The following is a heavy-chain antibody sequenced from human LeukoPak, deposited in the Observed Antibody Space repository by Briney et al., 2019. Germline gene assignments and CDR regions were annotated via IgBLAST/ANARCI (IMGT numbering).Heavy chain of an antibody. CDR1: GFTISSNY. D-gene: IGHD1-1*01. Sequence: PGGSLRLSCAASGFTISSNYMNWVRQAPGKGLEWVSVIFNSGDTYYADSAKGRFTISRDTSKNTLYLQMNSLRVDDTAVYYCARDPAPATGAFDIWGQGTMVIIS. CDR3: ARDPAPATGAFDI. J-gene: IGHJ3*02. CDR2: IFNSGDT. V-gene: IGHV3-53*01.